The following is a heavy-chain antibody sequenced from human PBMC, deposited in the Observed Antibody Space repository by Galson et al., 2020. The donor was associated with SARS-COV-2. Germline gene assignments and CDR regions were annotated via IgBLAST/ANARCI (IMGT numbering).Heavy chain of an antibody. CDR1: GFPFSDYD. D-gene: IGHD3-10*01. J-gene: IGHJ4*02. Sequence: GGSLRLSCAASGFPFSDYDMTWVRKAPGKGLEWVSFITKSSSTIYYEASVRGRFPITRDNAKSSLYLQMNGLRAEETAGYYCVRERHGWAFDDWGQGTLVTVSS. CDR2: ITKSSSTI. V-gene: IGHV3-48*01. CDR3: VRERHGWAFDD.